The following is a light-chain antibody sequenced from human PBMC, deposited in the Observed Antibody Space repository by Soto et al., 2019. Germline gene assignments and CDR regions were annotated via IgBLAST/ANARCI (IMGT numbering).Light chain of an antibody. J-gene: IGKJ4*01. Sequence: EIVLTQSPATLSLSPGERATLSCRASQSVSSYLAWYQQKPGQPPRLHIYDASTRATGIPARFSGSRSGTDFTLTISSLEPEDFAVYYCQQRSNWFLTFGGGTKVEIK. CDR2: DAS. V-gene: IGKV3-11*01. CDR1: QSVSSY. CDR3: QQRSNWFLT.